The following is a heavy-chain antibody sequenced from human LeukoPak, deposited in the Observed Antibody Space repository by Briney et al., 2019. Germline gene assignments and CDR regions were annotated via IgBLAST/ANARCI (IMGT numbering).Heavy chain of an antibody. CDR3: ARDGGYGFEYYFDY. CDR1: GFTFSSYE. Sequence: GGSLRLSCAASGFTFSSYEMNWVRQAPGKGLEWASYISSSGSTIYYADSVKGRFTISRDNAKNSLYLQMNSLRAEDTAVYYCARDGGYGFEYYFDYWGQGTLVTVSS. CDR2: ISSSGSTI. V-gene: IGHV3-48*03. D-gene: IGHD5-12*01. J-gene: IGHJ4*02.